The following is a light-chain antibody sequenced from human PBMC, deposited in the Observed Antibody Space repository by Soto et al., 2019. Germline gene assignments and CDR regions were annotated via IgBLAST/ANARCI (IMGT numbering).Light chain of an antibody. CDR2: KAS. CDR1: QSISSW. CDR3: QQYYSYPWT. J-gene: IGKJ1*01. V-gene: IGKV1-5*03. Sequence: DIQMTQSPSTLSASVGDRVTITCRASQSISSWLAWYQQKTGKAHKGLIYKASTLESGAPSRFSGSGSGTEFTLTISSLQPDDFATYYCQQYYSYPWTFGQGTKVDIK.